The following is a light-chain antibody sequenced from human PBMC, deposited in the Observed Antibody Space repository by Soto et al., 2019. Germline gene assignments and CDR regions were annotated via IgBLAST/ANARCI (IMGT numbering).Light chain of an antibody. J-gene: IGKJ2*01. Sequence: EIVLTQSPGTLSLSPGERATLSRRASQTISRSFLAWYQQKPGQAPRLLFFGASSRATGIPDRFSGSGSGTDFTLTINRVEPEDFAVYYCQHYDTSPYTFGQGTKLEIK. CDR3: QHYDTSPYT. CDR2: GAS. V-gene: IGKV3-20*01. CDR1: QTISRSF.